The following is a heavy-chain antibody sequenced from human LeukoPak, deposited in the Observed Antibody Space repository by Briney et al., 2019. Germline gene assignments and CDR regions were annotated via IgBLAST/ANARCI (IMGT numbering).Heavy chain of an antibody. CDR2: IYPGDSDT. CDR1: GYSFTTYW. V-gene: IGHV5-51*01. J-gene: IGHJ5*02. Sequence: GESLKISCKGSGYSFTTYWIAWVRQMPGKGLECMGIIYPGDSDTRYSPSFQGQVTISADKSISTAYLQWSSLKASDTAMYYSARNHDDCSGGTCSFDPWGQGTLVTVSS. CDR3: ARNHDDCSGGTCSFDP. D-gene: IGHD2-15*01.